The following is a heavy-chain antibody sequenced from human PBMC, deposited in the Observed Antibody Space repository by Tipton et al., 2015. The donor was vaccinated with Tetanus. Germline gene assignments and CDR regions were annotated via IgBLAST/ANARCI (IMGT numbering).Heavy chain of an antibody. J-gene: IGHJ4*02. D-gene: IGHD2-15*01. Sequence: SLRLSCAASGFTFSSYGMHWVRQAPGKGLEWVAVIWYDGSDKYYADSVKGRFTISRDNSKNTLYLQMNSLRAEDTAVYYCTRDLGGYAGYWGQGTLVTVSS. CDR1: GFTFSSYG. V-gene: IGHV3-33*01. CDR2: IWYDGSDK. CDR3: TRDLGGYAGY.